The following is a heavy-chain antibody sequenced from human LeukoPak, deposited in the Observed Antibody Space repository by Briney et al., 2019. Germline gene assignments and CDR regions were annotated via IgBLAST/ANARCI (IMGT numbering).Heavy chain of an antibody. CDR2: ISHSGST. J-gene: IGHJ5*02. CDR3: ARVDGYSYVSGNFYNYWFGP. D-gene: IGHD3-10*01. Sequence: SETLSLTCAVYGGSFSGYYWSWIRQPPGKGLEWIGKISHSGSTNYNASLESRVTISLDSFKNQFSLKLTSVTAADTAVYYCARVDGYSYVSGNFYNYWFGPWGQGTLVTVSS. CDR1: GGSFSGYY. V-gene: IGHV4-34*01.